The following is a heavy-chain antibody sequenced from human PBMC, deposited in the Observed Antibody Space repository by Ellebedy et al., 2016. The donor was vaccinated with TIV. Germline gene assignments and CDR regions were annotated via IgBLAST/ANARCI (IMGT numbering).Heavy chain of an antibody. J-gene: IGHJ3*02. CDR3: ATRPPQWFYAFDI. CDR1: GYTFTSYD. Sequence: ASVKVSCXASGYTFTSYDINWARQATGQGLEWMGWMNPNSGNTGYAQKFQGRVTMTRNTSISTAYMELSSLRSEDTAVYYCATRPPQWFYAFDIWGQGTMVTVSS. D-gene: IGHD3-22*01. V-gene: IGHV1-8*01. CDR2: MNPNSGNT.